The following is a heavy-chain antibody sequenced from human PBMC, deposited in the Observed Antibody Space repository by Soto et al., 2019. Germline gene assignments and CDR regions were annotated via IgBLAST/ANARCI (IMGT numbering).Heavy chain of an antibody. D-gene: IGHD3-9*01. V-gene: IGHV3-23*01. J-gene: IGHJ4*02. Sequence: GGSLRLSCAASGFTCSSYAMSWVRQAQGKGLEWVSAISGSGGSTYYADSVKGRFTISRDNSKNTLYLQMNSLRAEDTAVYYCANLKLRYFDWLLFGWNYWGQGTLVTVSS. CDR2: ISGSGGST. CDR1: GFTCSSYA. CDR3: ANLKLRYFDWLLFGWNY.